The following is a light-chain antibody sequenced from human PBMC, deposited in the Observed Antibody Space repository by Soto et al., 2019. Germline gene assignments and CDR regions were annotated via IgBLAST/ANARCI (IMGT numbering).Light chain of an antibody. V-gene: IGLV1-40*01. CDR2: GNN. CDR3: SSYTTSSTLKV. CDR1: NSNIGAGFA. Sequence: QSVLTQPPSVSGAPGQRVTISCTGSNSNIGAGFAVHWYQQLPGTAPKLLIHGNNNRPSGVPDRFSGSKSDTSASLAITGLQADDEADYYCSSYTTSSTLKVFGGGTKLTVL. J-gene: IGLJ2*01.